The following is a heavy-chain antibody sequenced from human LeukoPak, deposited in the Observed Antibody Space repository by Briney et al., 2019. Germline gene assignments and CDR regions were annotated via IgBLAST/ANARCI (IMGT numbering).Heavy chain of an antibody. CDR1: GGSINNYY. CDR3: ARGGNYGDLRYFDY. D-gene: IGHD4-17*01. J-gene: IGHJ4*02. CDR2: IYYRGST. Sequence: PSETLSLTCTVSGGSINNYYWSWIRQPPGKGLEWIGYIYYRGSTNYNPSLKSRVTFSVDTSKNQFSLKLNSVTAADTAVYYCARGGNYGDLRYFDYWGQGTLVTVSS. V-gene: IGHV4-59*01.